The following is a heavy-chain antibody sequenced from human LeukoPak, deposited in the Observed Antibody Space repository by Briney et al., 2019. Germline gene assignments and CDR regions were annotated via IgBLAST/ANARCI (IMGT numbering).Heavy chain of an antibody. CDR2: IYHSGST. Sequence: SETLSLTCGVSGGPISSSNWWSWVRQPPGKGLEWIGEIYHSGSTKYNPSLKSRVHISVHKSKNQLSLKLNSVTAGDSAVYYCARHGYYYGSGSYYNLDYWGQGTLVTVSS. V-gene: IGHV4-4*02. CDR1: GGPISSSNW. CDR3: ARHGYYYGSGSYYNLDY. D-gene: IGHD3-10*01. J-gene: IGHJ4*02.